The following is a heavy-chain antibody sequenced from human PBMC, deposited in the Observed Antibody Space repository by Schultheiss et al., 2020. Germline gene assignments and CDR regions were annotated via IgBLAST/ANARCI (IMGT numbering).Heavy chain of an antibody. CDR2: ISSSSSYI. D-gene: IGHD4-23*01. V-gene: IGHV3-21*04. CDR1: GFTFSGSA. J-gene: IGHJ3*02. Sequence: GESLKISCAASGFTFSGSAMHWVRQASGKGLEWVSSISSSSSYIYYADSVKGRFTISRDNSKNTLYLQMNSLRAEDTALYYCAREVVRWRGAFDIWGQGTMVTVS. CDR3: AREVVRWRGAFDI.